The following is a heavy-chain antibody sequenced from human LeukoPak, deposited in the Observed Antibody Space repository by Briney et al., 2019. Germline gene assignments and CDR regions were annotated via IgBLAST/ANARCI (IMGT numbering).Heavy chain of an antibody. CDR1: GYTFTSYG. V-gene: IGHV1-69*05. J-gene: IGHJ4*02. CDR3: TQQQLVLGDFDY. CDR2: IIPIFGTA. D-gene: IGHD6-13*01. Sequence: ASVKVSCKASGYTFTSYGISWVRQAPGQGLEWMGGIIPIFGTANYAQKFQGRVTITTDESTSTAYMELSSLRSEDTAVYYCTQQQLVLGDFDYWGQGTLVTVSS.